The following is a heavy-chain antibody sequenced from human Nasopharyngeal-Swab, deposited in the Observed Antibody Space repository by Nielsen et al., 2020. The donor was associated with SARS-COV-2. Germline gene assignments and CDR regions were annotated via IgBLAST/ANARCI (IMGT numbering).Heavy chain of an antibody. Sequence: WVRQAPGQGLEWTGWINAGNGNTKYSQKFQGRVTITRDTSASTAYMELSSLRSEDTAVYYCASGGAGGVIVTYYFDYWGQGTLVTVSS. CDR2: INAGNGNT. D-gene: IGHD3-16*02. J-gene: IGHJ4*02. V-gene: IGHV1-3*01. CDR3: ASGGAGGVIVTYYFDY.